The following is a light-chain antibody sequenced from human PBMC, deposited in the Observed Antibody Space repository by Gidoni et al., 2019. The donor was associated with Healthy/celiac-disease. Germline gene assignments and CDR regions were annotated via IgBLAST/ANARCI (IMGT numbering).Light chain of an antibody. CDR1: QSISSY. CDR2: AAS. Sequence: DIQMTQSPSSLSASVGDRVTITCRASQSISSYLNWYQQKPGKAPKLLIYAASSLQSGVPSRFSGSGSGTDFTLTISSLQPEDFATYYCQQSYSTPPACXQXTKLEIK. J-gene: IGKJ2*01. V-gene: IGKV1-39*01. CDR3: QQSYSTPPA.